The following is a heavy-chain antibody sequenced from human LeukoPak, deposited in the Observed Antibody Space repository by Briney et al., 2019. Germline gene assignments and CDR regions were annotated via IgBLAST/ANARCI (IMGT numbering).Heavy chain of an antibody. D-gene: IGHD6-13*01. V-gene: IGHV1-69*13. Sequence: VKVSCKASGGTFSSYATSWVRQAPGQGLEWMGGIIPIFGTANYAQKFQGRVTITADESTSTAYMELSSLRSEDTAVYYCARSLYSSYYMDVWGKGTTVTVSS. CDR1: GGTFSSYA. J-gene: IGHJ6*03. CDR2: IIPIFGTA. CDR3: ARSLYSSYYMDV.